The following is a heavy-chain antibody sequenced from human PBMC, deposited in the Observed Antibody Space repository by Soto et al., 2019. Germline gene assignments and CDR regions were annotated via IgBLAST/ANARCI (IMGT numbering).Heavy chain of an antibody. CDR3: ATNVMVTANFDS. J-gene: IGHJ4*02. V-gene: IGHV1-69*06. Sequence: QVQLVQSGAEVKKPGSSVKVSCKASGDAFSTYAISWVRQAPGHGLEWMGGIIPFFGTVNYAQNFQDRVTITADKSTTTAYMELSSLRSDDTAVYYCATNVMVTANFDSWGQGTLVTVSS. D-gene: IGHD2-21*02. CDR1: GDAFSTYA. CDR2: IIPFFGTV.